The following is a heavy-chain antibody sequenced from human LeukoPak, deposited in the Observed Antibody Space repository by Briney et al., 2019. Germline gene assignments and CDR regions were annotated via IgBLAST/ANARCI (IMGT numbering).Heavy chain of an antibody. CDR1: GLTFSSHA. Sequence: GGSLKLSCAASGLTFSSHALSWVRQAPGQGLEWVSTISGSGASTYYADSVKGQLTISRDNSKNTLYLQVNSLRAEDTPVYYCAKVSGYCSTTSCSFDYWGQGTLVTVSS. V-gene: IGHV3-23*01. CDR2: ISGSGAST. J-gene: IGHJ4*02. D-gene: IGHD2-2*01. CDR3: AKVSGYCSTTSCSFDY.